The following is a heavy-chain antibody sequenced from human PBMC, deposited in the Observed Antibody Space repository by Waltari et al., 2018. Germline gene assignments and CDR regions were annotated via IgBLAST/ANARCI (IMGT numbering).Heavy chain of an antibody. Sequence: VQLVQSGAEVKKPGSSVRVSCKTSGDVFENYAISWVRQAPGTGREWMGGIIPMFKNPNYAQRFEGTVTITADESTSTGYMELTGLTSEDTAIYYCARGSKFGDYGDLDYWGQGTLVTVS. CDR1: GDVFENYA. J-gene: IGHJ4*02. CDR3: ARGSKFGDYGDLDY. CDR2: IIPMFKNP. V-gene: IGHV1-69*01. D-gene: IGHD4-17*01.